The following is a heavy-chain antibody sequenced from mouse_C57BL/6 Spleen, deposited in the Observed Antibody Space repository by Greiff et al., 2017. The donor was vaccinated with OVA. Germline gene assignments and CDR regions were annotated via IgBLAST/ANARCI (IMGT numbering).Heavy chain of an antibody. V-gene: IGHV5-17*01. CDR2: ISSGSSTI. Sequence: EVKLMESGGGLVKPGGSLKLSCAASGFTFSDYGMHWVRQAPEKGLEWVAYISSGSSTIYYADTVKGRFTISRDNAKNTLFLQMTSLRSEDTAMYYCASQRDWYFDVWGKGTTVTVSS. CDR3: ASQRDWYFDV. CDR1: GFTFSDYG. J-gene: IGHJ1*03.